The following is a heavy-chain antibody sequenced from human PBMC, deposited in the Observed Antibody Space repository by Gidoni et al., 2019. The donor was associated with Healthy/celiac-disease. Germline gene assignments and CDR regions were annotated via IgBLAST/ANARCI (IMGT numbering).Heavy chain of an antibody. V-gene: IGHV3-13*04. CDR2: IGTAGDT. D-gene: IGHD6-13*01. Sequence: EVQLVESGGGLVQTGGSLRLSCAASGFTFSSYDMHWVRQATGKGLEWVSAIGTAGDTYYPGSVKGRFTISRENAKNSLYLQMNSLRAGDTAVYYCARDKQQLDGNYYGMDVWGQGTTVTVSS. CDR1: GFTFSSYD. J-gene: IGHJ6*02. CDR3: ARDKQQLDGNYYGMDV.